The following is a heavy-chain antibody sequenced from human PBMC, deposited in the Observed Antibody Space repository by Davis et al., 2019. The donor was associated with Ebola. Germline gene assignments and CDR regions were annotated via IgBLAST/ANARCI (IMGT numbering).Heavy chain of an antibody. V-gene: IGHV1-2*04. CDR3: ARGGMTTVTTAGWFDP. CDR1: GYTFTGYY. CDR2: INPNSGGT. D-gene: IGHD4-17*01. J-gene: IGHJ5*02. Sequence: ASVKVSCKASGYTFTGYYMHWVRQAPGQGLEWMGWINPNSGGTNYAQKFQGWVTMTRDTSISTAYMELSRLRSDDTAVYYCARGGMTTVTTAGWFDPWGQGTLVTVSS.